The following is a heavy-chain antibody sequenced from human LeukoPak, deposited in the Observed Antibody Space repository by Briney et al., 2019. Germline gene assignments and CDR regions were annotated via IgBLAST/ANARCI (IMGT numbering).Heavy chain of an antibody. D-gene: IGHD4-11*01. CDR3: ASGYSDYADYYNYYMDV. V-gene: IGHV1-2*02. CDR1: GGTFSSYA. J-gene: IGHJ6*03. Sequence: GASVKVSCKASGGTFSSYAISWERQAPGQGLEWMGWINPDSGGTNYAQKFQGRVTITRDTATTTAYMELSRQSTDDTALYYCASGYSDYADYYNYYMDVWGKGTTVTVSS. CDR2: INPDSGGT.